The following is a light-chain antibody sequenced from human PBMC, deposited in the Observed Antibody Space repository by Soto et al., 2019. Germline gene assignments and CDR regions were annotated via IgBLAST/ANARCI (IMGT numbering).Light chain of an antibody. CDR1: SSDVGNYNL. CDR3: CYAGNSPSAVV. V-gene: IGLV2-23*02. CDR2: EVS. J-gene: IGLJ2*01. Sequence: QSALTQPASVSGSPGQSITISCTGTSSDVGNYNLFSWDQHHPGTAPNLMIYEVSKRASGVSNRFSGSKSGNTAALTISGLLAGDEAYYYGCYAGNSPSAVVFCGGTKLTVL.